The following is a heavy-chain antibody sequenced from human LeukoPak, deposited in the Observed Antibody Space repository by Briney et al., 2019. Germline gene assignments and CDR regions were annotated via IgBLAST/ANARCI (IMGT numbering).Heavy chain of an antibody. V-gene: IGHV3-74*01. CDR3: AREYYDSSGYYGY. D-gene: IGHD3-22*01. CDR1: GFTFSSYW. Sequence: PGGSLRLSCAASGFTFSSYWMHWVRQAPGKGLVWVSRINSDGSSTSYADSVKGRFTISRDNVKNTLYLQMNSLRAEDTAVYYCAREYYDSSGYYGYWGQGTLVTVSS. J-gene: IGHJ4*02. CDR2: INSDGSST.